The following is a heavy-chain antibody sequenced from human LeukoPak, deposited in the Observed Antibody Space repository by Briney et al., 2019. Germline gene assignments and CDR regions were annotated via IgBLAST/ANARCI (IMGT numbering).Heavy chain of an antibody. Sequence: SETLSLTCAVYGGSFSGYHWSWIRQPPGKGLEWIGEINHRGSTNYNPSLESRVTISVDTSKNQFSLKVSSVTAADTAMYYCARGDTIYYFDYWGQGTLVTVSS. J-gene: IGHJ4*02. CDR1: GGSFSGYH. D-gene: IGHD5-18*01. V-gene: IGHV4-34*01. CDR2: INHRGST. CDR3: ARGDTIYYFDY.